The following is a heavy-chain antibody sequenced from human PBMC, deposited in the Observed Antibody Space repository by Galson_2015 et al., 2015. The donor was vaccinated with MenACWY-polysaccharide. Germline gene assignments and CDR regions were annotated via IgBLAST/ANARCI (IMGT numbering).Heavy chain of an antibody. J-gene: IGHJ4*02. D-gene: IGHD6-19*01. Sequence: SLRLSCAASGFTFSSYAMSCVRQAPGKGLEWVSAISGRGGSTYYADSVRGRFTISRDNSKNTLYLQMNSLRAEVTAIYYCAKDERSGWFGIFDYWGQGILVTVSS. CDR3: AKDERSGWFGIFDY. CDR1: GFTFSSYA. V-gene: IGHV3-23*01. CDR2: ISGRGGST.